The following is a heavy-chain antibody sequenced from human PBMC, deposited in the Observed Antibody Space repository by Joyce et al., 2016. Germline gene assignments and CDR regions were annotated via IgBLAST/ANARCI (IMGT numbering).Heavy chain of an antibody. J-gene: IGHJ3*02. Sequence: VQLVQSGAEVKKPGSSVKVPCKVSGGNVYDYTITWVRQAPGQGMEWMGRISPIVGVAKYARKFRGRVALTADKSTATAYLELNSLRLDYTAMFFCTRGRIEYSKTFNAYDIWGQGTMVTVSS. CDR2: ISPIVGVA. CDR3: TRGRIEYSKTFNAYDI. V-gene: IGHV1-69*04. CDR1: GGNVYDYT. D-gene: IGHD2/OR15-2a*01.